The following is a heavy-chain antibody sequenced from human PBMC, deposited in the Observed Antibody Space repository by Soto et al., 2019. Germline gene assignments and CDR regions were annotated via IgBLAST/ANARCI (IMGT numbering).Heavy chain of an antibody. J-gene: IGHJ3*02. V-gene: IGHV5-51*01. CDR3: ARHRSIAVAGDAFDI. CDR2: IYPGDSDT. CDR1: GYSFTSYW. D-gene: IGHD6-19*01. Sequence: GESLKISWKDSGYSFTSYWISWVRQMPGKGLEWMGIIYPGDSDTRYSPSFQGQVTISADKSISTAYLQWSSLKASDTAMYYCARHRSIAVAGDAFDIWGQGTMVTVS.